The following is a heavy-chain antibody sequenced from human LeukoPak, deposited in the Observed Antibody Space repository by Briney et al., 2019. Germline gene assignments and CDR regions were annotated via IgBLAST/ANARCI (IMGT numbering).Heavy chain of an antibody. CDR2: ISYDGSEI. J-gene: IGHJ4*02. Sequence: GRSLRLSCAASGFTFSSYGMHWVRQAPGKGLEWVTVISYDGSEIHYADSVKGRFTISRDNSKNTLYLQMNSLRTEDTAVYRCAKDRGVAGTMADWGQGTLVIVSS. CDR3: AKDRGVAGTMAD. V-gene: IGHV3-30*18. CDR1: GFTFSSYG. D-gene: IGHD6-19*01.